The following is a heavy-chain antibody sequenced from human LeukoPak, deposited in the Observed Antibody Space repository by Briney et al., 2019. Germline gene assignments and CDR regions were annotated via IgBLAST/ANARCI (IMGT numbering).Heavy chain of an antibody. V-gene: IGHV3-53*04. CDR1: GFTVSSNY. CDR3: ARSLAGSSWYPVDY. J-gene: IGHJ4*02. D-gene: IGHD6-13*01. CDR2: IYSGGST. Sequence: GGSLRLSCAASGFTVSSNYMSWVRQAPGKGLEWVSVIYSGGSTYYADSVKGRFTISRHNSKNTLYLQMNSLRAEDTAMYYCARSLAGSSWYPVDYWGQGTLVTVSS.